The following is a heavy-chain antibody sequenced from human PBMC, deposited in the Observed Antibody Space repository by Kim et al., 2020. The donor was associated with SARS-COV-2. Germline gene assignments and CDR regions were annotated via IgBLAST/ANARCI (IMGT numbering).Heavy chain of an antibody. D-gene: IGHD1-1*01. V-gene: IGHV3-7*03. J-gene: IGHJ4*02. CDR3: ARGDANSGDY. Sequence: SETHYADSVEGRFTTPRDNAKKSLYLQMNSLRADDAAGYYCARGDANSGDYWGQGTLVTVSS. CDR2: SET.